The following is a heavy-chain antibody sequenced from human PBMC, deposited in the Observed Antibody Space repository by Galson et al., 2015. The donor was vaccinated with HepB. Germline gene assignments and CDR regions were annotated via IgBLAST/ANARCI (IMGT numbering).Heavy chain of an antibody. CDR3: ARTPEWVYSSSWERRNFDY. Sequence: SVKVSCKASGYTFTSYGISWVRQAPGQGLEWMGWISAYNGNTTYAQKLQGRVPMTTDTSTSTAYMELRSLRSDATAVYYCARTPEWVYSSSWERRNFDYWGQGTLVTVSS. V-gene: IGHV1-18*01. J-gene: IGHJ4*02. CDR1: GYTFTSYG. D-gene: IGHD6-13*01. CDR2: ISAYNGNT.